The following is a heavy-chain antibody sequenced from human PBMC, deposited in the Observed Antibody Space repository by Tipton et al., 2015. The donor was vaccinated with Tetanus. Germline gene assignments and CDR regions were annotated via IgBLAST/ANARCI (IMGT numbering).Heavy chain of an antibody. CDR2: IYYDGTT. Sequence: TLSLTCIVSGGSITSGTYYWAWVRQPPGKGLEWIGNIYYDGTTYYNSPLKGRVTISLDTSKNRFSLKMTSVTAADTAVYYCARQADNWFDPWGQGTLVAVSS. CDR3: ARQADNWFDP. V-gene: IGHV4-39*01. CDR1: GGSITSGTYY. J-gene: IGHJ5*02.